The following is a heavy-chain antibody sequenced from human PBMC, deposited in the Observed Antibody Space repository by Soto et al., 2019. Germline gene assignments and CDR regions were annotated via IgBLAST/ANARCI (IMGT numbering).Heavy chain of an antibody. Sequence: QVHLVQSGAEVRKPGASVKVSCKASGYAFNTYGINWVRQAPGQGLELMGWISGYDGKTTYAEKFQDRVTMTTDTSTSTAYMELRSLTSEDTAVYYCARDPHDFWTSYWFDPWGQGTLVTVAS. D-gene: IGHD3-3*01. CDR2: ISGYDGKT. CDR3: ARDPHDFWTSYWFDP. CDR1: GYAFNTYG. J-gene: IGHJ5*02. V-gene: IGHV1-18*01.